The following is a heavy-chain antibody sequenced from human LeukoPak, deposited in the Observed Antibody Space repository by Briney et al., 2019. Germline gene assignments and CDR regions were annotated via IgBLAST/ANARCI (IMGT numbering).Heavy chain of an antibody. D-gene: IGHD2-15*01. V-gene: IGHV3-7*01. J-gene: IGHJ5*01. CDR2: IRQDGSEK. CDR3: ARVGGRDKFALIEGRFDS. CDR1: GFSFSSYW. Sequence: GGSLRLSCTASGFSFSSYWMSWVRQAPGKGLEWVANIRQDGSEKYYLDSVKGRFTISRDNAKDSVHLQMNSLRAEDTAVYYCARVGGRDKFALIEGRFDSWGQGTLVTVSS.